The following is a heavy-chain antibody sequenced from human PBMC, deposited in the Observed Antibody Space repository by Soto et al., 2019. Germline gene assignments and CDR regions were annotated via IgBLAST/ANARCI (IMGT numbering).Heavy chain of an antibody. CDR1: GGTFRNYA. J-gene: IGHJ6*02. V-gene: IGHV1-69*11. Sequence: QVQLVQSGAEVRKPGSSVKVSCKASGGTFRNYAVAWVRQAPGQGLESMGGIIPRLGSTDYAQKFQGRVTITADDSSSTVYMELSSLRSEDTAVYYCARVAAGAYYQVYYGMDVWGQGTTVTVSS. D-gene: IGHD2-2*01. CDR2: IIPRLGST. CDR3: ARVAAGAYYQVYYGMDV.